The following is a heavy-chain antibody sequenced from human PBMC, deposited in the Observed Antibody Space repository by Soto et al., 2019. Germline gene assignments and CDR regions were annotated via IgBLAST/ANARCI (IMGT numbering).Heavy chain of an antibody. CDR3: TRGADGFDY. V-gene: IGHV3-13*01. CDR2: IGTAGDT. Sequence: EVQRVESGGDLVQPGGSLRLSCAASGFTFSSYDFHWVRQATGKGLEWVSGIGTAGDTYYAGSVKGRFIMSRENAKNSLYLQMNSLRAGDTAVYYCTRGADGFDYWGQGTLVTVSS. D-gene: IGHD3-16*01. CDR1: GFTFSSYD. J-gene: IGHJ4*02.